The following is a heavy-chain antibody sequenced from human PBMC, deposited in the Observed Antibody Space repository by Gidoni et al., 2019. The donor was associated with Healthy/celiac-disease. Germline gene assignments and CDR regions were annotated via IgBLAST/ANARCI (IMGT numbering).Heavy chain of an antibody. D-gene: IGHD2-2*01. V-gene: IGHV1-69*01. J-gene: IGHJ4*02. CDR3: ARVRVKYCSSTSCYDFDY. CDR2: IIPIFGTA. CDR1: GGIFSSYA. Sequence: VQLVQSGAEVKKPGSSVKVSCKASGGIFSSYAISWVRQAPGQGLEWMGGIIPIFGTANYAQKFQGRVTITADESTSTAYMELSSLRSEDTAVYYCARVRVKYCSSTSCYDFDYWGQGTLVTVSS.